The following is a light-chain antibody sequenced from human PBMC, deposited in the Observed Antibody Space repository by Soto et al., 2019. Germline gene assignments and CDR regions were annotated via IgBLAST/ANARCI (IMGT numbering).Light chain of an antibody. Sequence: DIQMTQSPSTLSASVGDRVTITCRASQSISSWLVWYQQKPGKAPKLLIYDASSLESGGPSRFSGSGSGTEFTLTISRLQPDDFATYYCQQYNSYLWTFGQGTKVEIK. CDR2: DAS. CDR3: QQYNSYLWT. J-gene: IGKJ1*01. CDR1: QSISSW. V-gene: IGKV1-5*01.